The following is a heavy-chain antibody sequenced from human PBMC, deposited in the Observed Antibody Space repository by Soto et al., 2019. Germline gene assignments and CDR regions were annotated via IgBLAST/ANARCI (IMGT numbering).Heavy chain of an antibody. V-gene: IGHV5-51*01. Sequence: PGESLKIACQGSGYSFTSYWIGWVRQMPGKGLEWMGIYPGDSDTRYSPSFQGQVTISADKSISTAYLQWSSLKASDTAMYYCARAPYYYDSSSFNWFDPWGQGTLVTVSS. J-gene: IGHJ5*02. CDR2: YPGDSDT. CDR3: ARAPYYYDSSSFNWFDP. D-gene: IGHD3-22*01. CDR1: GYSFTSYW.